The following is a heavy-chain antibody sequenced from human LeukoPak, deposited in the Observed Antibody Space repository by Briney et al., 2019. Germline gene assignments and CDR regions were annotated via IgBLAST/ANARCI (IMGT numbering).Heavy chain of an antibody. CDR2: ISWNSNTI. CDR3: ARGHRRSIAARPPDY. D-gene: IGHD6-6*01. Sequence: GGSLRLSCAASGFTFDDYAIHWVRQAPGKGLEWVSGISWNSNTIGYADSVKGRFTISRDNAKNSLYLQMNSLRPEDTALYYCARGHRRSIAARPPDYWGQGTLVTVSS. J-gene: IGHJ4*02. CDR1: GFTFDDYA. V-gene: IGHV3-9*01.